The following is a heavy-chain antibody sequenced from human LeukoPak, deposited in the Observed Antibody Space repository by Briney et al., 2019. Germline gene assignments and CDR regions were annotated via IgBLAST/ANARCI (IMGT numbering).Heavy chain of an antibody. CDR3: ARGGYYGSGNDFRFDP. J-gene: IGHJ5*02. V-gene: IGHV4-61*01. CDR1: GDSISGSTYY. Sequence: PSETLSLTCTVSGDSISGSTYYWSWIRQPPGKGLECIGYIHYTGSTSYNPSLKSRVTISVDTSKSQFSLKLSSVTAADTAIYYCARGGYYGSGNDFRFDPWGQGTLVTVSS. CDR2: IHYTGST. D-gene: IGHD3-10*01.